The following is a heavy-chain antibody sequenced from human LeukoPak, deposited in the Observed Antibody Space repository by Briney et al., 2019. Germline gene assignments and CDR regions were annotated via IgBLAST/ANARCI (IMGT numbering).Heavy chain of an antibody. Sequence: ASVKVSCKASGYTLTTYGISWVRQAPGQGLEWMGWSSTYNGKSNYAQKLQGRVTMTTDTSTNTAYMELRSLRSDDTALYYCARDRPGRYCSSNSCYTASPFDPWGQGTLVTVSS. D-gene: IGHD2-2*02. CDR3: ARDRPGRYCSSNSCYTASPFDP. CDR1: GYTLTTYG. V-gene: IGHV1-18*01. CDR2: SSTYNGKS. J-gene: IGHJ5*02.